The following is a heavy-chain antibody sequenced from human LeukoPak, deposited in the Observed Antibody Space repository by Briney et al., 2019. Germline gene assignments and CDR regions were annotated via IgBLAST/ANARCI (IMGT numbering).Heavy chain of an antibody. Sequence: SETLSLTCTVSGGSISSYYWSWIRQPPGKGLEWIGYIYYSGSTNYNPSLKSRVTISVDTSKNQFSLKLSSVTAADTAVYYCARVHSVVAGGRYFDYWGQGTLVTVSS. CDR1: GGSISSYY. D-gene: IGHD6-19*01. CDR2: IYYSGST. V-gene: IGHV4-59*01. J-gene: IGHJ4*02. CDR3: ARVHSVVAGGRYFDY.